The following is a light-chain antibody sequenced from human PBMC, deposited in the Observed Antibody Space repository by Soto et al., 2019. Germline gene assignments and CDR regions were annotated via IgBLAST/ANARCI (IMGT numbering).Light chain of an antibody. J-gene: IGLJ3*02. Sequence: QSVLTQPRSVSGSPGQSVTISCTGTSSDVGAYNYVSWYQQHPGKVPKLMIYDVSRRPSGVPDRFSGSKSGNTASLTISGLQADDEADYYCCSYAGSYTLVFGGGTKVTV. CDR2: DVS. CDR1: SSDVGAYNY. V-gene: IGLV2-11*01. CDR3: CSYAGSYTLV.